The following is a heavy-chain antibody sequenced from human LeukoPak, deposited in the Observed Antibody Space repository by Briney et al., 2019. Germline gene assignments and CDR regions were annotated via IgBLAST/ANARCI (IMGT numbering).Heavy chain of an antibody. J-gene: IGHJ4*02. CDR2: ISWNSGSI. CDR1: GFTFDDYA. D-gene: IGHD2-15*01. V-gene: IGHV3-9*01. CDR3: ARGGRCSGDNCYATLYDY. Sequence: PGRSLRLSCAASGFTFDDYAMHWVRHAPGKGLESVSGISWNSGSIVYADSVKGRFTISRDNAKNSLYLQMNSLRPEDTAIYYCARGGRCSGDNCYATLYDYWGQGTVVTVSS.